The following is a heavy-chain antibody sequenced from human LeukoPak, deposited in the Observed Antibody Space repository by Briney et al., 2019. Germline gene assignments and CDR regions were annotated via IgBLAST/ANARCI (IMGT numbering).Heavy chain of an antibody. CDR2: IYYSGST. CDR1: GGSISSSSYY. V-gene: IGHV4-39*07. D-gene: IGHD6-19*01. J-gene: IGHJ4*02. CDR3: CGSGWFAGPFVY. Sequence: SETLSLTCTVSGGSISSSSYYWGWIRQPPGKGLEWIGSIYYSGSTYYNPSLKSRVTISVDTSKNQFSLKLTSVTAADTAVYYCCGSGWFAGPFVYWGQGALVTVSS.